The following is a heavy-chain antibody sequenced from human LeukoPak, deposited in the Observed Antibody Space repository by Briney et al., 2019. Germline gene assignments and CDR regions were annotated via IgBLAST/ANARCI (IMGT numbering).Heavy chain of an antibody. CDR3: ARCYCTTTSCYYFDF. CDR1: GYTFSGYY. Sequence: GASVKVSCKASGYTFSGYYMHWVRQVPGQGLEWMGWINPNRGGTNYAQKFQGRVTMTRDTSISTAYMELSSLRSDDTAVYYCARCYCTTTSCYYFDFWGQGTLVTVSS. CDR2: INPNRGGT. V-gene: IGHV1-2*02. D-gene: IGHD2-2*01. J-gene: IGHJ4*02.